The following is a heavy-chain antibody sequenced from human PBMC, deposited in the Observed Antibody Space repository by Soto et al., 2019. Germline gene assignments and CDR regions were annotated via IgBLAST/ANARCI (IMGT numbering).Heavy chain of an antibody. CDR2: INAGNGNT. Sequence: ASVKVSCKASGYTFSNYAMHWVRQAPGERLEWMGWINAGNGNTKYSQKFQGRVTITRDTSKNQFSLQLNSVTPEDTAVYYCVSGSYSCGWLRVYYNYYGMDVWGQGTKVTGSS. D-gene: IGHD6-19*01. CDR1: GYTFSNYA. V-gene: IGHV1-3*01. J-gene: IGHJ6*02. CDR3: VSGSYSCGWLRVYYNYYGMDV.